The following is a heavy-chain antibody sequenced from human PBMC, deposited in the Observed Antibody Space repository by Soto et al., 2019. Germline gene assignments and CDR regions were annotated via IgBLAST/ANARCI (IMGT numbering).Heavy chain of an antibody. J-gene: IGHJ4*02. V-gene: IGHV4-34*01. CDR1: GGSFSGDY. D-gene: IGHD2-21*02. Sequence: PSETLSLTCAVYGGSFSGDYWSWIRQPPGKGLEWIGEINHSGSTNYNPSLKSRVTISVDTSKNQFSLKLSSVTAADTAVYYCARDLYCGGDCSHYDYWGPGTLVTVSS. CDR2: INHSGST. CDR3: ARDLYCGGDCSHYDY.